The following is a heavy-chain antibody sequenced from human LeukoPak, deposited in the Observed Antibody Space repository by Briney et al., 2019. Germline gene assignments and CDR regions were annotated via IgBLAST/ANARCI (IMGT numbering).Heavy chain of an antibody. J-gene: IGHJ4*02. CDR3: AKDGKNYFDY. V-gene: IGHV3-43*01. Sequence: GGSLRLSCAASGFIFDHYTMHWVRQAPGKGLEWVSLISWDGGSTYYADSVKGRFTIPRDNSKNSLSLQMNSLRAEDTALYYCAKDGKNYFDYWGQGTLVTVSS. CDR2: ISWDGGST. CDR1: GFIFDHYT.